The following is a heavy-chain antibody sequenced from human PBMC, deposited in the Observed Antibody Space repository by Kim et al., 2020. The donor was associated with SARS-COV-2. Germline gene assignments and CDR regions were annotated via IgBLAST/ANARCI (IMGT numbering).Heavy chain of an antibody. D-gene: IGHD2-2*01. V-gene: IGHV3-23*01. J-gene: IGHJ4*02. Sequence: VKGRFTISRDNSRNTLYLQMNSLGAEDTAVYYCAKEPPNPSIVVVPAAPYWGQGTLVTVSS. CDR3: AKEPPNPSIVVVPAAPY.